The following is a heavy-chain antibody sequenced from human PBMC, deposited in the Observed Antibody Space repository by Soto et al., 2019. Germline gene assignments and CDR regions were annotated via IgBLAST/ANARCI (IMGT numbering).Heavy chain of an antibody. CDR3: ARAVAEAGTFYSGMDV. Sequence: QAQLVQSGAEVKKPGASVKVSCRASGYTFNNYGFSWVRRAPGQGLEWMGWISSYNANTNYAQRFQGRVTMTTDMSTSTAYMELRSLTSDDAGVYYCARAVAEAGTFYSGMDVWGQGTTVTVSS. J-gene: IGHJ6*02. CDR1: GYTFNNYG. CDR2: ISSYNANT. D-gene: IGHD6-19*01. V-gene: IGHV1-18*01.